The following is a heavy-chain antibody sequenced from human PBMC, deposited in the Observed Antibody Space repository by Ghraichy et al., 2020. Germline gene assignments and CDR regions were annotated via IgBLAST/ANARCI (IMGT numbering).Heavy chain of an antibody. J-gene: IGHJ6*02. Sequence: GGSLRLSCAASGFTFSSYAMHWVRQAPGKGLEWVTVISYDGSNKYYADSVKGRFTISRDNSKNTLYLQMNSLRAEDTAVYYCARGANYYGSGSYEGYYGMDVWGQGTTVTVSS. V-gene: IGHV3-30*04. CDR2: ISYDGSNK. D-gene: IGHD3-10*01. CDR3: ARGANYYGSGSYEGYYGMDV. CDR1: GFTFSSYA.